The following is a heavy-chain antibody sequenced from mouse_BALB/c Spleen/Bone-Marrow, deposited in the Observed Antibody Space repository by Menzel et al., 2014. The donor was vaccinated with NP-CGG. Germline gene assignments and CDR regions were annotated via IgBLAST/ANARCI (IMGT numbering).Heavy chain of an antibody. CDR2: INPNNGGS. D-gene: IGHD1-1*01. J-gene: IGHJ4*01. CDR1: GYTFTSYW. CDR3: TRLFYGSSDYVMDN. Sequence: VQLQQSGAELVKPGASVKLSCKASGYTFTSYWMHWVKLRPGQGFEWIGGINPNNGGSNYNEKFKRKATLTVDKSSSTAYMQLSSLTSEDSAVYYCTRLFYGSSDYVMDNWGQGTSVTVSS. V-gene: IGHV1S81*02.